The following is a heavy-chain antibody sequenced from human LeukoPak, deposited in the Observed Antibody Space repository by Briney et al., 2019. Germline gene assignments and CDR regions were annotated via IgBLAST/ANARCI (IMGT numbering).Heavy chain of an antibody. CDR1: GYTFTSYY. V-gene: IGHV1-46*01. CDR3: ARGLRDYYYYMDV. D-gene: IGHD3-16*01. CDR2: INPSGGST. J-gene: IGHJ6*03. Sequence: ASVKVSCKASGYTFTSYYMHWVRQAPGQGLEWMGIINPSGGSTSYAQKFQGRVTMTRDMSTCTVYMELSSLRSEDTAVYYRARGLRDYYYYMDVWGKGTTVTVSS.